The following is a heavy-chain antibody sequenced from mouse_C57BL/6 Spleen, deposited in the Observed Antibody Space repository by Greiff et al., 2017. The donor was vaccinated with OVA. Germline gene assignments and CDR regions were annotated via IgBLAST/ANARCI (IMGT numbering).Heavy chain of an antibody. Sequence: VQLQQSGAELVKPGASVKLSCTASGFNIKDYYMHWVKQRTEQGLEWLGRIDPADGETKYDPKFQGKATITADTSSKTAYLQLSSLTSEDTAVYYCASDYYGSSYFDYWGQGTTLTVSS. V-gene: IGHV14-2*01. CDR1: GFNIKDYY. J-gene: IGHJ2*01. CDR3: ASDYYGSSYFDY. CDR2: IDPADGET. D-gene: IGHD1-1*01.